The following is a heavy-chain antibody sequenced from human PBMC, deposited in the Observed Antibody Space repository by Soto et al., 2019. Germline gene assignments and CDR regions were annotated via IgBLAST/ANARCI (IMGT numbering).Heavy chain of an antibody. V-gene: IGHV4-59*01. D-gene: IGHD2-15*01. J-gene: IGHJ2*01. Sequence: KRLEWIVYIYYSGSTNSNPSLKSRVTISVDTSKNQFSLKLSSVTAADTAVYYFFFFQAEDGIRGLCTVSAFLLNRSSDL. CDR3: FFFQAEDGIRGLCTVSAFLLNRSSDL. CDR2: IYYSGST.